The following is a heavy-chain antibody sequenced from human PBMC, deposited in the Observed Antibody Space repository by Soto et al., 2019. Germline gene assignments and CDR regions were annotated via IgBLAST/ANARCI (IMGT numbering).Heavy chain of an antibody. CDR3: AKDPTSYDSSAQFDS. CDR1: GFSFNIFA. Sequence: PGGSLRLSCAASGFSFNIFAMNWVRQAPGKGLEWVSGISRGGGSTYYADSVKGRFTISRDNSNNTLYLQMNSLRAEDTAVYYCAKDPTSYDSSAQFDSWGQGTLVTVSS. D-gene: IGHD3-22*01. CDR2: ISRGGGST. J-gene: IGHJ4*02. V-gene: IGHV3-23*01.